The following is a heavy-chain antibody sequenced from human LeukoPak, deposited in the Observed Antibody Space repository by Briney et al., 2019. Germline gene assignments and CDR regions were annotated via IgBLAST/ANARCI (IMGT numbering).Heavy chain of an antibody. CDR2: SYYSGTT. CDR3: ARHVGNYGSGRYYSGVLSYFDS. J-gene: IGHJ4*02. D-gene: IGHD3-10*01. V-gene: IGHV4-61*05. Sequence: PSETLSLTCTVSGYSISSRYYWCCIRQPPEGGLEGAGYSYYSGTTNYTPSLKSRVTISGDKSKNPFSLKLSSVTAADTAVYYCARHVGNYGSGRYYSGVLSYFDSWGQGTLATVSS. CDR1: GYSISSRYY.